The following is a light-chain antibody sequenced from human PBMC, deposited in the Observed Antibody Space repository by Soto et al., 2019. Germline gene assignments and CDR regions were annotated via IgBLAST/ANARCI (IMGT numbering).Light chain of an antibody. CDR2: DVS. Sequence: QSVLTQPASVSGSPGQSITISCTGTSSDVGAYNYVSWYQQHPGKAPKFIIYDVSNRPSGVSNRFSGSKSGNTASLTISGLQVEDEADYYCSSYTSSNTYVFATGTKLTVL. CDR3: SSYTSSNTYV. V-gene: IGLV2-14*03. CDR1: SSDVGAYNY. J-gene: IGLJ1*01.